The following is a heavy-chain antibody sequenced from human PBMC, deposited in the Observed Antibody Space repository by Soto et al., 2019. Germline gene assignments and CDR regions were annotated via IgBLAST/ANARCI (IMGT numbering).Heavy chain of an antibody. CDR2: ISGSGGST. D-gene: IGHD6-19*01. CDR1: GFTFSSYA. Sequence: EVQLLESGGGLVQPGGSLRLSCAASGFTFSSYAMSWVRQAPGKGLEWVSAISGSGGSTYYADSVKGRFTISRDNSKNTLYRQMNSLRAEDTAVYYCAKDWTGYSSGWYGWFDPWGQGTLVTVSS. CDR3: AKDWTGYSSGWYGWFDP. J-gene: IGHJ5*02. V-gene: IGHV3-23*01.